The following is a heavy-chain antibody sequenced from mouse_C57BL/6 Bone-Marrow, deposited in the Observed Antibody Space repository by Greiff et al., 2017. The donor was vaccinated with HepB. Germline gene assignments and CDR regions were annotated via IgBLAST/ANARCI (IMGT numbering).Heavy chain of an antibody. D-gene: IGHD1-1*01. CDR3: AREGTSSTVGGTWFAY. CDR1: GYTFTSYW. CDR2: IYPGSGST. J-gene: IGHJ3*01. Sequence: QVQLQQPGAELVKPGASVKMSCKASGYTFTSYWITWVKQRPGQGLEWIGDIYPGSGSTNYNEKFKSKATLTVDTSSSTAYMQLSSLTSEDSAVYFCAREGTSSTVGGTWFAYWGQGTLVTVSA. V-gene: IGHV1-55*01.